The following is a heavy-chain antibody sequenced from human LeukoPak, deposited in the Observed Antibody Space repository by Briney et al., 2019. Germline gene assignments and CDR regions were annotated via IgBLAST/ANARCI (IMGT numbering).Heavy chain of an antibody. V-gene: IGHV3-23*01. Sequence: GGSLRLSCAASGFTFSSYAMSWVRRAPGKGLEWVSSISGSGGNTYYAQSVKGRFTISRDNSENTLYLQMDTLRADDTALYFCAKDPYNTAVANTNGWFDPWGQGTLVTVSS. D-gene: IGHD6-19*01. J-gene: IGHJ5*02. CDR3: AKDPYNTAVANTNGWFDP. CDR2: ISGSGGNT. CDR1: GFTFSSYA.